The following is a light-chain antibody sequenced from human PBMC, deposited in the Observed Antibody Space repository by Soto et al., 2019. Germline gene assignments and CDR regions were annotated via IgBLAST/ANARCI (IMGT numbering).Light chain of an antibody. CDR3: QQRSNWPPVWT. CDR1: QSVSSY. CDR2: DAS. Sequence: EIVLTQSPATLSLSPEERATLSCRASQSVSSYLAWYQQKPGQAPRLLIYDASNRATGIPARFSGSGSGTDFTLTISSLEPEDFAVYYCQQRSNWPPVWTFGQGTKVDIK. J-gene: IGKJ1*01. V-gene: IGKV3-11*01.